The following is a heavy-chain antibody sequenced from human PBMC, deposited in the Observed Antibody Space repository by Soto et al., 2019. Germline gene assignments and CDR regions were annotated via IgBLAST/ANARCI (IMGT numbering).Heavy chain of an antibody. Sequence: GGSLRLSCVASGFTFSAYWMDRVRQAPGKGLEWVANINQDGSEKHYVDSVKGRFTISRDNAKNSLYLQMSSLTAEDSALYYCSGSLDYWGQGALVTVSS. CDR3: SGSLDY. V-gene: IGHV3-7*01. CDR1: GFTFSAYW. D-gene: IGHD2-15*01. J-gene: IGHJ4*02. CDR2: INQDGSEK.